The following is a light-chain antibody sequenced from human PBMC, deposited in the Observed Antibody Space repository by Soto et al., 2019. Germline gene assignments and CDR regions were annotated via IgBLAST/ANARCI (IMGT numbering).Light chain of an antibody. Sequence: EIVLTQSPGTLSLSPGERATISCRAIQSVSISYLAWYQQKPGQAPRLLIYGASIRATGIPDRFSGSGSGTDFTLTISRLEPEDFAVYYCQQYGSSPRTFGQGTKV. V-gene: IGKV3-20*01. CDR3: QQYGSSPRT. CDR2: GAS. CDR1: QSVSISY. J-gene: IGKJ1*01.